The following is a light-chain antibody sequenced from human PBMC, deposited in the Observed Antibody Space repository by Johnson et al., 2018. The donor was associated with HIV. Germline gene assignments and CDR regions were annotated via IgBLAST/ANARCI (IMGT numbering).Light chain of an antibody. Sequence: QAVLTQPPSVSAAPGQKVTISCSGSSSNIGNNYVSWYQQLPGTAPKLLIYENNKRPSCIPDRFSGSKSGTSATLGITGLQTGDDADYYCGTWDNSLSVFVFGTGTKVTVL. CDR1: SSNIGNNY. V-gene: IGLV1-51*02. J-gene: IGLJ1*01. CDR3: GTWDNSLSVFV. CDR2: ENN.